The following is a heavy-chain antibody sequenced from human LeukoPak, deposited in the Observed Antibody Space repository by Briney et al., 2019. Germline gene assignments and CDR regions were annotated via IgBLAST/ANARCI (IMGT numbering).Heavy chain of an antibody. CDR2: INHSGST. Sequence: SETLSLTCAVYGGSFSGYYWSWIRQPPGKGLEWIGEINHSGSTNYNPSLKSRVTISVDTSKNQFSLKLSSVTAADTAVYYCARGGSQTAARPYYYYYMDVWGKGTTVTVSS. V-gene: IGHV4-34*01. CDR3: ARGGSQTAARPYYYYYMDV. CDR1: GGSFSGYY. D-gene: IGHD6-6*01. J-gene: IGHJ6*03.